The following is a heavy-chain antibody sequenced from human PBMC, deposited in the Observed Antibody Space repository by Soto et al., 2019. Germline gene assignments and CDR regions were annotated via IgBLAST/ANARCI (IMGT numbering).Heavy chain of an antibody. CDR1: GFTFSSYG. V-gene: IGHV3-33*01. CDR2: IWYDGSNK. CDR3: ARDYSADGDSLGY. Sequence: GGSLRLSCAASGFTFSSYGMHWVRQAPGKGLEWVAVIWYDGSNKYYADSVKGRFTISRDNSKNTLYLQMNSLRAEDTAVYYCARDYSADGDSLGYWGQGTLVTVSS. D-gene: IGHD4-17*01. J-gene: IGHJ4*02.